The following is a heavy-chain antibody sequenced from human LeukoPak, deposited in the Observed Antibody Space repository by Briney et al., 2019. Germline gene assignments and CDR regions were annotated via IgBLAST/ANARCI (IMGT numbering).Heavy chain of an antibody. CDR1: GYTFTSYG. CDR2: ISAYNGNT. D-gene: IGHD3-10*01. CDR3: ARDQPITMVRGPKDY. Sequence: ASVTVSCKASGYTFTSYGISWVRQAPGQGLEWMGWISAYNGNTNYAQKLQGRVTMTTDTSTSTAYMELRSLRSDDTAVYYCARDQPITMVRGPKDYWGQGTLVTVSS. J-gene: IGHJ4*02. V-gene: IGHV1-18*01.